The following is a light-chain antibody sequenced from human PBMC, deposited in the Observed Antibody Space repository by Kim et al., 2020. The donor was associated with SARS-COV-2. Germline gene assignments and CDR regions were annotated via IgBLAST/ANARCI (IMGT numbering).Light chain of an antibody. V-gene: IGLV4-69*01. CDR2: LNSDGSH. J-gene: IGLJ1*01. CDR1: GAHSSYA. Sequence: SVNHTCTLGGAHSSYASAWHQQQPEKGPRYLMKLNSDGSHSKGDGIPDRFSGSSSGAERYLTISSLQSEDEADYYCQTWGTGIHVFGTGTKVTVL. CDR3: QTWGTGIHV.